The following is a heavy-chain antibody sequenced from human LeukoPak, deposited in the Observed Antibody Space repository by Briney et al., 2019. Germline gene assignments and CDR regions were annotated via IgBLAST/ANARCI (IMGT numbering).Heavy chain of an antibody. J-gene: IGHJ4*02. Sequence: SETLSLTCAVSGGSISSDGYSWSWIRQPPGKGLEWIGYIYNSGSTYYNPSLKSRVTISVDTSKNQFSLKLSSVTAADTAVYYCARDRANFDYWGQGTLVTVSS. CDR2: IYNSGST. CDR1: GGSISSDGYS. V-gene: IGHV4-30-4*07. CDR3: ARDRANFDY. D-gene: IGHD5-12*01.